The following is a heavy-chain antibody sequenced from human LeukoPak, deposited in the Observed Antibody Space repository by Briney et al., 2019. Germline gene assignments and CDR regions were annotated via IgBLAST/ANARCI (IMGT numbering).Heavy chain of an antibody. CDR1: GGSISSSSYY. CDR3: ARHKAQVTMVRGVLKTYYFDY. CDR2: IYYSGST. J-gene: IGHJ4*02. D-gene: IGHD3-10*01. V-gene: IGHV4-39*01. Sequence: SETLSLTCTVSGGSISSSSYYWGWIRQPPGKGLEWIGSIYYSGSTYYNPSLKNRVTISVDTSKNQFSLKLSSVTAADTAVYYCARHKAQVTMVRGVLKTYYFDYWGQGTLVTVSS.